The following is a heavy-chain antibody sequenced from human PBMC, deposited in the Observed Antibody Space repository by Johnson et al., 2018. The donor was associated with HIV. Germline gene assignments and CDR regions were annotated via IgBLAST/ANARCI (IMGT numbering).Heavy chain of an antibody. D-gene: IGHD3-22*01. CDR3: AKDRYYDSSGPDAFDI. CDR1: GFTFNEYD. V-gene: IGHV3-20*04. CDR2: INWNGATP. J-gene: IGHJ3*02. Sequence: VQLVESGGRVARPGGSLRLSCEASGFTFNEYDMSWVRQAPGKGLEWVSGINWNGATPGSADSVKGRFTISRDNAKNFLYLQMNSLRVEDTAVYYCAKDRYYDSSGPDAFDIWGQGTMVTVSS.